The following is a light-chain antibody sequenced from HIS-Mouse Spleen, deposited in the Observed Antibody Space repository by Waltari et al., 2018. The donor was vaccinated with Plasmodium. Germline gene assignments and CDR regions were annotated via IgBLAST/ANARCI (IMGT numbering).Light chain of an antibody. J-gene: IGLJ3*02. Sequence: SYELTQPPSVSVSPGQTARLTCSGDALPKKYAYWYQQKSGQAPVLVIYEDRERPSGLPERFSGSSSGTMATLTISGAQVEDEADYYCYSTDSSGNHRVFGGGTKLTVL. CDR1: ALPKKY. CDR2: EDR. V-gene: IGLV3-10*01. CDR3: YSTDSSGNHRV.